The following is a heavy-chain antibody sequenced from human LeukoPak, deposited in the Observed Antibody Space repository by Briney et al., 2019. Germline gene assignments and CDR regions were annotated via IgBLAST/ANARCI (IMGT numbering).Heavy chain of an antibody. J-gene: IGHJ3*02. Sequence: PSETLSLTCTVSGGSISRGGYYWSWIRHHPRNGLEWIGYIYYSGSTYYNPSLKSRVTISVDTSKNQFSLKLSSVTAADTAVYYCAGDLTEQEAYCGGDCYSGAFDIWGQGTMVTVSS. V-gene: IGHV4-31*03. CDR3: AGDLTEQEAYCGGDCYSGAFDI. CDR2: IYYSGST. CDR1: GGSISRGGYY. D-gene: IGHD2-21*02.